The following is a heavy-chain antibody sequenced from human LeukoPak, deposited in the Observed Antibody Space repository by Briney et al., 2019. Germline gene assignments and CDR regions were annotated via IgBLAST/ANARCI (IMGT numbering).Heavy chain of an antibody. J-gene: IGHJ4*02. V-gene: IGHV3-7*01. D-gene: IGHD7-27*01. CDR2: MNEDGSGT. CDR3: ARDPAWGAIDY. Sequence: GGSLRLSCAVSGFSIGSSWMSWVRQTPGKGLEWVADMNEDGSGTYYVDSVKGRFTVSRDNAQNSVYLQMNSLRVEDTGVYHCARDPAWGAIDYWGQGTLVTVSS. CDR1: GFSIGSSW.